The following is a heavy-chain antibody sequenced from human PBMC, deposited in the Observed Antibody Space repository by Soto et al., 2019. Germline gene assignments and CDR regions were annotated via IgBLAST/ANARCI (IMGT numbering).Heavy chain of an antibody. CDR1: GYSFTSYW. CDR2: IYPGDSDT. D-gene: IGHD2-15*01. CDR3: ARQGCSGGSCYPIGYYYYGMDV. V-gene: IGHV5-51*01. J-gene: IGHJ6*02. Sequence: RGESLKISCKGSGYSFTSYWIGWVRQMPGKGLEWMGIIYPGDSDTRYSPSFQGQVTISADKSISTAYLQWSSLKASDTAMYYCARQGCSGGSCYPIGYYYYGMDVWGQGTTVTVSS.